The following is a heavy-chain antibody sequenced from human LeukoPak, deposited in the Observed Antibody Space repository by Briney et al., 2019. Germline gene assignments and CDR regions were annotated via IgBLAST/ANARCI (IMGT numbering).Heavy chain of an antibody. V-gene: IGHV1-46*03. Sequence: ASVKVFCKASGYTFTSYVLHWVRQAPGQGLEWMAAINPSGGSTTYAQQFQGRVTMTRDTSTSTVYMELSGLRSEDTAVYYCARGRPVGVRAGFDYWGRGTLVTVSS. CDR3: ARGRPVGVRAGFDY. CDR2: INPSGGST. D-gene: IGHD1-26*01. J-gene: IGHJ4*02. CDR1: GYTFTSYV.